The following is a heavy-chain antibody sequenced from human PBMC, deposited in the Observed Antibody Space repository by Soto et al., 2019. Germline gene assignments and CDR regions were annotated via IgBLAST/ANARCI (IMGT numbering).Heavy chain of an antibody. CDR2: IYYSGST. Sequence: SETLSLTCTVSGGSISSRNYYWGWIRQPPGKGLEWIGSIYYSGSTYYNPSLKSRVTISVDTSKNQFSLKLSSVTAADTAVYYCARRYRYGADYWGQGTLVTVS. J-gene: IGHJ4*02. CDR1: GGSISSRNYY. D-gene: IGHD5-18*01. V-gene: IGHV4-39*01. CDR3: ARRYRYGADY.